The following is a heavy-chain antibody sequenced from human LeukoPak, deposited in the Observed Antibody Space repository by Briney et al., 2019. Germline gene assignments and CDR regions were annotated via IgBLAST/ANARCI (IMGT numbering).Heavy chain of an antibody. V-gene: IGHV3-23*01. CDR3: AKDLDSSGYYLTFDY. CDR2: FSGSGGST. Sequence: PGGALRLSCAASGFTFSSYAMSWVRQAPGKGVEWVSAFSGSGGSTYYADSVKGRFTISRDNSKNTLYLQMNSLRAEDTAVYYCAKDLDSSGYYLTFDYWGQGTLVTVSS. D-gene: IGHD3-22*01. CDR1: GFTFSSYA. J-gene: IGHJ4*02.